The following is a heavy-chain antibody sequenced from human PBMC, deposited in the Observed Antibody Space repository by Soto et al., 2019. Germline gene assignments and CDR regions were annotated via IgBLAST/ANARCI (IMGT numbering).Heavy chain of an antibody. D-gene: IGHD3-9*01. V-gene: IGHV3-23*01. CDR3: AKGGRYFDWTLDY. CDR1: GFTFSSHA. Sequence: GGSLRLSCAASGFTFSSHAMSWVRQAPGKGLEWVSAISGSGGSTYYADSVKGRFTISRDNSKNTLYLQMNSLRAEDTAVYYCAKGGRYFDWTLDYWGQGTLVTVSS. CDR2: ISGSGGST. J-gene: IGHJ4*02.